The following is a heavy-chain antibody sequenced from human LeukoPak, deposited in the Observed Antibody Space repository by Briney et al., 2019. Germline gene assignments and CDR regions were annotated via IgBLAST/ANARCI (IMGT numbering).Heavy chain of an antibody. CDR3: ASGEEDYGDYG. V-gene: IGHV3-11*01. CDR2: ISSSGKTI. J-gene: IGHJ4*02. Sequence: PGGSLRLSCAASGFTFSDYYMIWIRQAPGKGLEWVSYISSSGKTIFYADSVKGRFTISRDNAKNSLYLQMNSLTAEDTAVYYCASGEEDYGDYGGGQGTLVSVSS. CDR1: GFTFSDYY. D-gene: IGHD4-17*01.